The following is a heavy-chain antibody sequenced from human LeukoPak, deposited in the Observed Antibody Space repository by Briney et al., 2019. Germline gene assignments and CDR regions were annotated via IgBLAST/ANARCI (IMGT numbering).Heavy chain of an antibody. CDR2: INPNSGGT. CDR3: ARDRGSLLAFDI. CDR1: GYTFTGYY. Sequence: ASVKVSCKASGYTFTGYYMHWVRQAPGQGLEWMGWINPNSGGTNYAQKFQGRVTMTRDTSTSTVYMELSSLRSEDTAVYYCARDRGSLLAFDIWGQGTMVTVPS. D-gene: IGHD1-26*01. V-gene: IGHV1-2*02. J-gene: IGHJ3*02.